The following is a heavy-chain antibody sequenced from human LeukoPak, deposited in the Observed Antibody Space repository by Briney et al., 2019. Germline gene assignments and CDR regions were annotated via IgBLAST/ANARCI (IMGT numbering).Heavy chain of an antibody. CDR3: SRGTIFGVVVMYYSGMDV. Sequence: PGRSLSLSCAASGFTLGDYALSGVRQAPGRGLEGVGLIRSNGYGGTTEYAASVKGRFTISRDDSKSIAYLQMNSLKTEDTAVYYCSRGTIFGVVVMYYSGMDVWGQGTTVTVSS. CDR1: GFTLGDYA. V-gene: IGHV3-49*04. J-gene: IGHJ6*02. CDR2: IRSNGYGGTT. D-gene: IGHD3-3*01.